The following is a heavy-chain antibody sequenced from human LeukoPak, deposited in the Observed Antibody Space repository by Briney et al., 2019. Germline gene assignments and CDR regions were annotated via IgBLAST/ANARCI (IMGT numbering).Heavy chain of an antibody. CDR1: GGSISSGNYY. CDR2: ISYSGST. J-gene: IGHJ6*02. V-gene: IGHV4-39*01. Sequence: SETLSLTCTVSGGSISSGNYYWGWIRLPPGKGLEWIGCISYSGSTYYNPPLKSRVTISVDTSKNQFSLKLSTVTAADTAVYYCARSDIVVVPAASAQIYYYYYGMDVWGQGTTVTVSS. CDR3: ARSDIVVVPAASAQIYYYYYGMDV. D-gene: IGHD2-2*01.